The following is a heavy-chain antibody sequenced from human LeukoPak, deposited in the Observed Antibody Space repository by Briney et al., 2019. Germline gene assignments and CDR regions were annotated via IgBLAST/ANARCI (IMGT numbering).Heavy chain of an antibody. J-gene: IGHJ3*02. V-gene: IGHV7-4-1*02. Sequence: ASVKVSCKTSGYTFSAFYIHWVRQAPGQGLEWMGWINTNTGNPTYAQGFTGRFVFSLDTSVSTAYLQISSLKAEDTAVYYCARDIGALRIQVPPDAFDIWGQGTMVTVSS. CDR2: INTNTGNP. CDR1: GYTFSAFY. CDR3: ARDIGALRIQVPPDAFDI. D-gene: IGHD5-18*01.